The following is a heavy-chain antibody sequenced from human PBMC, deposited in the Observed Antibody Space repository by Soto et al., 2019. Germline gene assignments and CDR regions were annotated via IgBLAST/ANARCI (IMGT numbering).Heavy chain of an antibody. CDR2: IWYDGSNK. D-gene: IGHD2-21*02. V-gene: IGHV3-33*01. CDR3: AREPTRIYRGGHCYSDYYYYGMDV. CDR1: GFTFSSYG. J-gene: IGHJ6*02. Sequence: GSLSLSCAASGFTFSSYGMHWVRQAPGKGLEWVAVIWYDGSNKYYADSVKGRFTISRDNSKNTLYLQMNSLRAEDTAVYYCAREPTRIYRGGHCYSDYYYYGMDVWGQGTMVTVSS.